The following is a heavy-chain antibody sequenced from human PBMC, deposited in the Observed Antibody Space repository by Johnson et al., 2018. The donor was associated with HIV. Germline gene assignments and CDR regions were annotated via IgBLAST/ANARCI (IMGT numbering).Heavy chain of an antibody. CDR1: GFTFSSYA. CDR2: ISYDGSNK. CDR3: VCLRVSLSAFDI. J-gene: IGHJ3*02. D-gene: IGHD2-21*01. V-gene: IGHV3-30-3*01. Sequence: QVQLVESGGGVVQPGRSLRLSCAASGFTFSSYAMHWVRQAPGKGLEWVAVISYDGSNKYYADSVKGRFTISRDNSKNTLYLQMNSLRAEDTAVYYCVCLRVSLSAFDIWGQGTMVTVSS.